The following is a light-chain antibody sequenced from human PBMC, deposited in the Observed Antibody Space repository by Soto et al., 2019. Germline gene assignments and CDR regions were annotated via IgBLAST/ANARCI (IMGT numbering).Light chain of an antibody. V-gene: IGKV3-20*01. CDR2: GAS. J-gene: IGKJ1*01. CDR3: QQYGSSPTWT. Sequence: EVVLTQSPGTQSLSPGERATLSCRASQSVSSNYLAWYQQKPGQAPRLLIYGASTRATGIPDRFSGSGSGTDFTLTISRLEPEDSAVYYCQQYGSSPTWTFGQGTKVDIK. CDR1: QSVSSNY.